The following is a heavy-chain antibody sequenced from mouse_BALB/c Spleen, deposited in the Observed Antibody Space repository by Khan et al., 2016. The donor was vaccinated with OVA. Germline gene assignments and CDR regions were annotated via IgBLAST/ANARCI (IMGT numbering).Heavy chain of an antibody. CDR2: IRYSGST. CDR3: ASELGRYYALDY. J-gene: IGHJ4*01. Sequence: EVQLQESGPGLVKPSQSLSLTCTVTGYSITSDYAWNWIRQFPGNKLEWMGYIRYSGSTTYNPSLKSRISITRDTSKDQFFLQLKSVTSEDTATXCCASELGRYYALDYWGQGTSVTVSS. V-gene: IGHV3-2*02. D-gene: IGHD4-1*01. CDR1: GYSITSDYA.